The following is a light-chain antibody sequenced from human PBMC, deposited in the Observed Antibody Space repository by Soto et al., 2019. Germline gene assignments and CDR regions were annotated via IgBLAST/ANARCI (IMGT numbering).Light chain of an antibody. J-gene: IGLJ1*01. V-gene: IGLV2-14*01. CDR1: SSDVGGYNY. CDR2: EVS. CDR3: SSFTNTITRYA. Sequence: QSALTQPASVSGSPGQSITISRTGTSSDVGGYNYVSWFQRHPGKAPKLIIYEVSYRPSGVSNRSSGSKSGDTASLTISGLQAEDEADYYCSSFTNTITRYAFGTGTKVTVL.